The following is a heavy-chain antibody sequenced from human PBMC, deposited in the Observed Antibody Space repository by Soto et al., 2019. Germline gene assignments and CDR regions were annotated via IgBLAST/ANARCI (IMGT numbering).Heavy chain of an antibody. J-gene: IGHJ6*02. CDR2: ISYDGSNK. Sequence: SCAASGFTFSSYGMHWVRQAPGKGLEWVAVISYDGSNKYYADSVKGRFTISRDNSKNTLYLQMNSLRAEDTAVYYCAKSYSSLIYYYYGMDVWGQGTTVTVSS. CDR1: GFTFSSYG. V-gene: IGHV3-30*18. CDR3: AKSYSSLIYYYYGMDV. D-gene: IGHD6-13*01.